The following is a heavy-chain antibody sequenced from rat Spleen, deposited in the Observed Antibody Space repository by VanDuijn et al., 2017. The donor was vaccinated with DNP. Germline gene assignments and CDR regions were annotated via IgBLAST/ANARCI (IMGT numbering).Heavy chain of an antibody. CDR1: GYTFTSYY. Sequence: QIQLQQSGAELAKPGSSVKISCKASGYTFTSYYISWIKQTTGQGLEYIGYINTGSEIAYYNEKFKGKATLTVDKSSSTAFMQLSSLTPDDSAVYYCASSWVGVRGIWFAFWGQGTLVTVSS. CDR2: INTGSEIA. CDR3: ASSWVGVRGIWFAF. D-gene: IGHD4-3*01. V-gene: IGHV1-43*01. J-gene: IGHJ3*01.